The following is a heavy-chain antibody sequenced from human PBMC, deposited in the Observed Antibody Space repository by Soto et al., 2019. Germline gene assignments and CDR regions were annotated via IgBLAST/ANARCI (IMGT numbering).Heavy chain of an antibody. V-gene: IGHV3-33*01. Sequence: GSLRLSCAASGFTFSSYGMHWVRQAPGKGLEWVAVIWYDGSNKYYADSVKGRFTISRDNSKNTLYLQMNSLRAEDTAVYYCARDNPPIVVVPALFSYYYYGMDVWGQGTTVTVSS. D-gene: IGHD2-2*01. CDR3: ARDNPPIVVVPALFSYYYYGMDV. CDR1: GFTFSSYG. CDR2: IWYDGSNK. J-gene: IGHJ6*02.